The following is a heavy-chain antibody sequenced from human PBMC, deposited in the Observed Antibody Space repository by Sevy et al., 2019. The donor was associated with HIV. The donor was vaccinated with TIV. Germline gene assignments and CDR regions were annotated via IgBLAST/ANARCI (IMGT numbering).Heavy chain of an antibody. CDR3: AITREYYSDSSGYFDY. V-gene: IGHV1-24*01. CDR1: GYTLTEFS. D-gene: IGHD3-22*01. J-gene: IGHJ4*02. CDR2: FDPEDAKT. Sequence: ASVKVSCKISGYTLTEFSMHWVRQVPGKGLEWMGSFDPEDAKTIYAQKFQGRVTMTEDKSTDTVYMELRSLRSEDTAMYYCAITREYYSDSSGYFDYWGQGTLVTVSS.